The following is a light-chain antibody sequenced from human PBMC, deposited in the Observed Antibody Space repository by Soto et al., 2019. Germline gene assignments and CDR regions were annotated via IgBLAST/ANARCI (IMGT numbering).Light chain of an antibody. Sequence: LTQSPGTLSFSPGERATVSCRASQSVSNDYLAWYQQKPGQAPRLLIYDASNRATGIPARFSGSGSGTDFTLTISRLEPEDFAVYYCQQYGSSPPSSTFGQGTRLENK. CDR2: DAS. CDR1: QSVSNDY. J-gene: IGKJ5*01. V-gene: IGKV3-20*01. CDR3: QQYGSSPPSST.